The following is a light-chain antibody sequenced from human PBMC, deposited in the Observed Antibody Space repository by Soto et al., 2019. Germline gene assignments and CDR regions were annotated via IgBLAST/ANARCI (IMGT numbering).Light chain of an antibody. CDR2: EVS. CDR3: NSYTNTARV. J-gene: IGLJ1*01. CDR1: SSDVGGYNY. Sequence: QSVLTQPASVSGSPGQSITISCTGTSSDVGGYNYVSWYQQHPGKAPKLMIYEVSNRPSGVSNRFSGSKSGNTASLTISGLQAEDEADYYCNSYTNTARVFGTGTKVTVL. V-gene: IGLV2-14*01.